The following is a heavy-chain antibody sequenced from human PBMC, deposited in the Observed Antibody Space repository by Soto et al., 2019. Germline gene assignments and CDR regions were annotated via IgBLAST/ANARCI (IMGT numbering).Heavy chain of an antibody. CDR3: APHVSCSGGSCQYDAFAI. CDR2: ITADGGT. J-gene: IGHJ3*02. CDR1: GFTVSSHA. V-gene: IGHV3-23*01. D-gene: IGHD2-15*01. Sequence: SGGSLRLSCKGSGFTVSSHAITWIRQAPGKGPEWVSTITADGGTYYADSVKGRFAMSRDTSESTLYLQMNSLGAEDTAAYYCAPHVSCSGGSCQYDAFAIRGQGTMVTVSS.